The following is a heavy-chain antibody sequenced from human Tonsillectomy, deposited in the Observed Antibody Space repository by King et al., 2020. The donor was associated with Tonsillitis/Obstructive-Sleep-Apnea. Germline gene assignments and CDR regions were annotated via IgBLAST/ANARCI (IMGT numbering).Heavy chain of an antibody. CDR2: ISSSSSYI. J-gene: IGHJ4*02. Sequence: VQLVESGGGLVKPGGSLRLSCAASGFTFSSYSMNWVRQAPGKGLEWVSSISSSSSYIYYADSVKGRFTISRDNAKNSLYLQMNSLRAEDTAVYYCAALSLEVPAAIDRVGYWGQGTLVTVSS. CDR1: GFTFSSYS. V-gene: IGHV3-21*01. D-gene: IGHD2-2*02. CDR3: AALSLEVPAAIDRVGY.